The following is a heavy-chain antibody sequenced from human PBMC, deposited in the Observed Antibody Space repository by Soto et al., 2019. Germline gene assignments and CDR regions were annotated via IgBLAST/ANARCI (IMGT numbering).Heavy chain of an antibody. CDR1: GFTFSGSA. V-gene: IGHV3-73*02. CDR2: IRSKANSYAT. CDR3: TRRIEAATGTGGYFDL. J-gene: IGHJ2*01. D-gene: IGHD6-13*01. Sequence: EVQLVESGGGLVQPGGSLKLSCAASGFTFSGSAMHWVRQASGKGLEWVGRIRSKANSYATAYAASVKGRFTISRDDSEXTAYLQMNSLNTEDTAVYYCTRRIEAATGTGGYFDLWGRGTLVTVSS.